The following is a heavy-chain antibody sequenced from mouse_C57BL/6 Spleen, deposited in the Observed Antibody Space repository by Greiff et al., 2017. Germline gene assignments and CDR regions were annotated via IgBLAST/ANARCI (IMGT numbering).Heavy chain of an antibody. CDR3: TRETGTDFDY. CDR2: IDPETGGT. Sequence: QVQLQPSGAELVRPGASGTLSCKALGYTFTDHEMHWVEQTPVHGLEWIGAIDPETGGTAYNQKFKGKDILTTDKSSSTAYMELRSLTSEDSAVYYCTRETGTDFDYWGQGTTLTVSS. CDR1: GYTFTDHE. V-gene: IGHV1-15*01. J-gene: IGHJ2*01. D-gene: IGHD4-1*01.